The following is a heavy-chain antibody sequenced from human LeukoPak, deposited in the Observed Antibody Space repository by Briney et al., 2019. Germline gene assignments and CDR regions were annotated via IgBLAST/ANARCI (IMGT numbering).Heavy chain of an antibody. V-gene: IGHV4-30-4*01. CDR2: IYYSGST. D-gene: IGHD3-22*01. Sequence: KSSQTLSLTCTVSGGSISSGDYYWSWIRQPPGKGLEWIGYIYYSGSTYYNPSLKSRVTISVDTSKNQFSLKLSSVTAADTAVCYCARDYYDSSGYGGYYFDYWGQGTLVTVSS. CDR3: ARDYYDSSGYGGYYFDY. J-gene: IGHJ4*02. CDR1: GGSISSGDYY.